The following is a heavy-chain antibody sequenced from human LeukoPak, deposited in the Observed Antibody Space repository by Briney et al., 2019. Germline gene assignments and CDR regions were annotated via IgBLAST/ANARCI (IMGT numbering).Heavy chain of an antibody. V-gene: IGHV3-48*02. D-gene: IGHD3-3*01. J-gene: IGHJ5*02. CDR1: GFTFSSYS. CDR3: ARDALRFLEWFLFDP. CDR2: ISSSSSTI. Sequence: GGSLRLSCAASGFTFSSYSMNWVRQAPGKGLEWVSYISSSSSTIYYADSVKGRFTISRDNAKNSLYLQMNSLRDEDTAVYYCARDALRFLEWFLFDPWGQGTLVTVSS.